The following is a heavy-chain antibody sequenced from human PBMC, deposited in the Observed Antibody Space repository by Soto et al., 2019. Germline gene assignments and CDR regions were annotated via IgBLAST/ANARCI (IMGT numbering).Heavy chain of an antibody. Sequence: SETLSLTCTVSGGSISSGGYYWSWIRQHPGKGLEWIGYIYYSGSTYYNPSLKSRVTISVDTSKNQFSLKLSSVTAADTAVYYCARSYSTYPRYYYYMDVWGKGTTVTVSS. CDR3: ARSYSTYPRYYYYMDV. J-gene: IGHJ6*03. CDR1: GGSISSGGYY. D-gene: IGHD1-26*01. CDR2: IYYSGST. V-gene: IGHV4-31*03.